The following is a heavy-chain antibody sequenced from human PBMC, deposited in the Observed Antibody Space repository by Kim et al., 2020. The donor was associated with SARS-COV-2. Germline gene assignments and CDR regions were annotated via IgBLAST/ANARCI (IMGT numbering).Heavy chain of an antibody. CDR3: VGTGHTSVWYYFDY. CDR2: IKEDGSEQ. Sequence: GGSLRLSCVASGFTFSNYWMSWLRQAPGKRLEWVANIKEDGSEQYYVDSVKGRFTISRDNAKNSLYLQMNSLRDEDTAVYYCVGTGHTSVWYYFDYWGQGTRVTVSS. D-gene: IGHD3-16*01. J-gene: IGHJ4*02. CDR1: GFTFSNYW. V-gene: IGHV3-7*01.